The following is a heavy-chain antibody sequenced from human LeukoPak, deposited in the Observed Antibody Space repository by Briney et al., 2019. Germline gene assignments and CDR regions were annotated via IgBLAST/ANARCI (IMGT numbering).Heavy chain of an antibody. CDR2: IWCDGSNK. D-gene: IGHD2-15*01. CDR1: GFTFSSYG. Sequence: GRSLRLSCAASGFTFSSYGMHWVRHAPCKGLEWMAGIWCDGSNKYYADSVKGRFSISRDNSKNTLYLQMNSLRAEDTAVYYCARETYCSGGSCYSIGKPYYYYGMDVWGQGTTVTVSS. CDR3: ARETYCSGGSCYSIGKPYYYYGMDV. V-gene: IGHV3-33*01. J-gene: IGHJ6*02.